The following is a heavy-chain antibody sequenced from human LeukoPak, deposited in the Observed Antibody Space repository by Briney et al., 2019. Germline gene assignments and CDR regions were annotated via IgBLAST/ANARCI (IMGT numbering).Heavy chain of an antibody. CDR3: AKVVRNGYYYDTGDAFDI. CDR1: GFTFSSYS. Sequence: GRSLRLSCAASGFTFSSYSMNWVRQAPGKGLEWVSYISSSSDTIYYADSVKGRFTISRDNAKNSLYLQMNSLRAEDTAVYYCAKVVRNGYYYDTGDAFDIWGQGTMVTVSS. J-gene: IGHJ3*02. CDR2: ISSSSDTI. D-gene: IGHD3-22*01. V-gene: IGHV3-48*04.